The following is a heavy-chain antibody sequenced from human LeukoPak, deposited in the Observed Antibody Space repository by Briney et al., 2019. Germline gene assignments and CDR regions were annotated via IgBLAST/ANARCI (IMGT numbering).Heavy chain of an antibody. CDR1: GFTFTSSA. J-gene: IGHJ4*02. V-gene: IGHV3-23*01. D-gene: IGHD6-19*01. Sequence: EPGRSLRLSCAASGFTFTSSAMSWVRQAPGGGLERVSAIGDSGSNTYYADSRKCRLTISRVKAKNTLYMQMSSRRAEDTAVYYCAKDVGGSGRGDLDYWGQGTLVTVSS. CDR2: IGDSGSNT. CDR3: AKDVGGSGRGDLDY.